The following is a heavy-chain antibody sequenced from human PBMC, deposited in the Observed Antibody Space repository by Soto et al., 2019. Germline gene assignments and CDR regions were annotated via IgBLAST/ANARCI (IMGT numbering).Heavy chain of an antibody. CDR2: ISYDGSNK. CDR3: AGTSDFGY. D-gene: IGHD2-2*01. J-gene: IGHJ4*02. CDR1: GFTFSSYG. Sequence: QVQLVESGGGVVQPGRSLRLSCAASGFTFSSYGMHWARQAPGKGLEWVAVISYDGSNKYYADSVKGRFTISRDNSKNTLYLQMNSLRAEDTAVYYCAGTSDFGYWGQGTLVTVSS. V-gene: IGHV3-30*03.